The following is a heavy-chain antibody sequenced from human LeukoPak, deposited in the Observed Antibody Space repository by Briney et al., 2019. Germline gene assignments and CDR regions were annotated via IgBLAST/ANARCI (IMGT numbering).Heavy chain of an antibody. V-gene: IGHV3-53*01. CDR2: IYSGGST. CDR3: AELGITMIGGV. CDR1: GFTVSSNY. Sequence: GGSLRLSCAASGFTVSSNYMSWARQAPGKGLEWVSVIYSGGSTYYADSVKGRFTISRDNSKNTLYLQMNSLRAEDTAVYYCAELGITMIGGVWGKGTTVTISS. D-gene: IGHD3-10*02. J-gene: IGHJ6*04.